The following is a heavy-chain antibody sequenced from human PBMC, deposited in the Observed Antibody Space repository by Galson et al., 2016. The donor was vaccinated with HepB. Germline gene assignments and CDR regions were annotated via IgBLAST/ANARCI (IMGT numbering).Heavy chain of an antibody. CDR2: IYPGDSDT. Sequence: QSGAEVKKPGESLKISCQGSGYTFTNHWIGWVRQMPGKGLEWMGIIYPGDSDTRYSPSFQGQVTISADKSTRTAYLQWSSLKASDTAMYYCARRDSGWSLLDYWGQGTLLTVSS. J-gene: IGHJ4*02. V-gene: IGHV5-51*01. D-gene: IGHD6-19*01. CDR1: GYTFTNHW. CDR3: ARRDSGWSLLDY.